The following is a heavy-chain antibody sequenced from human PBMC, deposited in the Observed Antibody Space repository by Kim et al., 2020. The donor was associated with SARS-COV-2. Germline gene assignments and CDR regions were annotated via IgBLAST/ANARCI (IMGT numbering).Heavy chain of an antibody. D-gene: IGHD3-3*01. CDR3: ARDFSYYDFWSGYK. CDR2: IKQDGSEK. V-gene: IGHV3-7*01. Sequence: GGSLRLSCAASGFTFSSYWMSWVRQAPGKGLEWVANIKQDGSEKYYVDSVKGRFTISRDNAKNSLYLQMNSLRAEDTAVYYCARDFSYYDFWSGYKWGQGTLVTVSS. CDR1: GFTFSSYW. J-gene: IGHJ4*02.